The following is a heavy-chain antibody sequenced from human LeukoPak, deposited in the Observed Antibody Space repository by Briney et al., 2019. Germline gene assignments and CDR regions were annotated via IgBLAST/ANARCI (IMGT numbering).Heavy chain of an antibody. CDR2: IRYDGSNK. J-gene: IGHJ4*02. CDR1: GFTFSSYG. Sequence: GGSLSLSCAASGFTFSSYGMHWVRQAPGKGLEGVAFIRYDGSNKYYADSVKGRFTISRDNSNNTLYLQMNSLRAEDTAVYYCARARYYYGSGSYYLGYWGQGTLVTVSS. V-gene: IGHV3-30*02. CDR3: ARARYYYGSGSYYLGY. D-gene: IGHD3-10*01.